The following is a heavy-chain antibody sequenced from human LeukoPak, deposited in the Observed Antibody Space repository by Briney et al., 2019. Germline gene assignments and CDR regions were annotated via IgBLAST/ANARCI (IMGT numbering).Heavy chain of an antibody. CDR1: GFTFSSYE. Sequence: GGSLRLSCAASGFTFSSYEMNWVRQAPGKGLEWVSYISSSGSTIYYADSVKGRFTIFRDNAKNSLYLQMNSLRAEDTAVYYCARDTGGGYSGYYYGMDVWGQGTTVTVSS. V-gene: IGHV3-48*03. J-gene: IGHJ6*02. D-gene: IGHD5-12*01. CDR3: ARDTGGGYSGYYYGMDV. CDR2: ISSSGSTI.